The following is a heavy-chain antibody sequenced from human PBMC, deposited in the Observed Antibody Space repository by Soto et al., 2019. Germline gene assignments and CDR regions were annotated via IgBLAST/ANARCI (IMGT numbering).Heavy chain of an antibody. V-gene: IGHV3-11*01. Sequence: PXGSLRVSCSASGFTFSDYYMSWIRQAPGKGLEWVSYISSSGSTIYYADSVKGRFTISRDNAKNSLYLQMNSLRAEDTAVYCCASDSGITGTMLDSWGQGTLVTVSS. CDR1: GFTFSDYY. CDR2: ISSSGSTI. J-gene: IGHJ4*02. CDR3: ASDSGITGTMLDS. D-gene: IGHD1-7*01.